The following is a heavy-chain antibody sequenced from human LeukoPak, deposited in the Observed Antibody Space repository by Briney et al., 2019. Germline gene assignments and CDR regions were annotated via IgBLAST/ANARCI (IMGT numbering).Heavy chain of an antibody. Sequence: SETLSLTCTVSGGSISSYYWSWIRQPPGKGLEWIGYIYYNGSTNYNPSLKSRVTISVDTSKNQFSLKLSSVTAADTAVYYCARGGRWLQLGFDYWGQGTLVTVSS. V-gene: IGHV4-59*01. CDR3: ARGGRWLQLGFDY. J-gene: IGHJ4*02. CDR2: IYYNGST. CDR1: GGSISSYY. D-gene: IGHD5-24*01.